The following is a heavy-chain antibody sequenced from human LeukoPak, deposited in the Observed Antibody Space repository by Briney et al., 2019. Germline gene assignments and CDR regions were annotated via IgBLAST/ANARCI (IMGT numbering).Heavy chain of an antibody. D-gene: IGHD6-19*01. CDR2: IKQDGSEK. Sequence: GGSLRLSCAASGFTFSSYWMSWVRQAPGKGLEWVANIKQDGSEKYYVDSVKGRFTISRDNAKNSLYLQMNSLRAEDTAVYYCARDLEVDSGWYGSLFDYWGQGTLVTVSS. CDR1: GFTFSSYW. V-gene: IGHV3-7*03. CDR3: ARDLEVDSGWYGSLFDY. J-gene: IGHJ4*02.